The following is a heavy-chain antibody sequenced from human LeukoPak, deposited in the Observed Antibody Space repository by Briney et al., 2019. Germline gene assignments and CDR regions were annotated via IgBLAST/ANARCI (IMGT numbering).Heavy chain of an antibody. Sequence: SETLSLTCTVSDGSISSYDWSWIRQPAGKGLEWIGRIYTSGSTNYNPSLKSRVTISVDTSKNQFSLKLSSVTAADTAVYYCAREGDYYDTSGTLDYWGQGTLVTVSS. V-gene: IGHV4-4*07. CDR1: DGSISSYD. CDR2: IYTSGST. J-gene: IGHJ4*02. CDR3: AREGDYYDTSGTLDY. D-gene: IGHD3-22*01.